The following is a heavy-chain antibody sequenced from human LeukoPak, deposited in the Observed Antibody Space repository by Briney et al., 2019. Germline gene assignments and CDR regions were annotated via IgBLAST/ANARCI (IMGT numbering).Heavy chain of an antibody. Sequence: PSETLSLTCTVSGGSISSSSYYWGWIRQPQGKGLEWIGSIYYSGSTYYNPSLKSRFTISVDTSKNQFSLKLSSVTAADTAVYYCARTFLEWLLYESWGQGTLVTVSS. J-gene: IGHJ5*02. CDR2: IYYSGST. D-gene: IGHD3-3*02. CDR3: ARTFLEWLLYES. V-gene: IGHV4-39*01. CDR1: GGSISSSSYY.